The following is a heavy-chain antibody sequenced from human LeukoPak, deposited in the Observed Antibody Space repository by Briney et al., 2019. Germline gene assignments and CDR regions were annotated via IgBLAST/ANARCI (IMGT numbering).Heavy chain of an antibody. Sequence: SSETLSLTCAVYGGSFSGYYWSWIRQPPGKGLEWIGEINHSGSTNYNPSLKSRVTISVDTSKNQFSLKLSSVTAADTAVYYCAREHGVGYYFDYWGQGTLVTVSS. V-gene: IGHV4-34*01. CDR1: GGSFSGYY. J-gene: IGHJ4*02. CDR2: INHSGST. D-gene: IGHD3-3*01. CDR3: AREHGVGYYFDY.